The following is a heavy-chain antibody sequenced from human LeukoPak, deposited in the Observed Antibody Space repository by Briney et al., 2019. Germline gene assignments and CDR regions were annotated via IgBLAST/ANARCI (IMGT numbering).Heavy chain of an antibody. V-gene: IGHV1-69*13. Sequence: SVKVSCKASGGTFSSYAISWVRQAPGQGLEWMGGIIPIFGTANYAQKFQGRVTITADESTSTAYMELSSLRSEDTAVYYCAREWCSSTSCRHILGGDYWGQGTLVTVSS. D-gene: IGHD2-2*01. CDR3: AREWCSSTSCRHILGGDY. CDR2: IIPIFGTA. CDR1: GGTFSSYA. J-gene: IGHJ4*02.